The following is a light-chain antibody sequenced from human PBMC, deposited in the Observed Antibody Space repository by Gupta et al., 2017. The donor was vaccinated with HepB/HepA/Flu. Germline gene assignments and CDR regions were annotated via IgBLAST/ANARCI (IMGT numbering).Light chain of an antibody. CDR3: QTWGTGFEV. CDR2: LNSAGSH. CDR1: SGHSSSA. V-gene: IGLV4-69*01. Sequence: SRSASASLGASVKLTCTLSSGHSSSAIAWHQQQPEKGPRYLMKLNSAGSHTRGDGAPDRFSGSSSGAERYFTISSLQSEDEADYYCQTWGTGFEVFGGGTKLTVL. J-gene: IGLJ2*01.